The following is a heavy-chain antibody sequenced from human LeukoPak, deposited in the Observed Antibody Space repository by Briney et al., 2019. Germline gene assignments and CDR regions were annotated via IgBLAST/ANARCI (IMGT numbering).Heavy chain of an antibody. J-gene: IGHJ5*02. CDR2: IYYSGST. CDR1: GGSISPYY. CDR3: ARRVCSGDSRLGFDP. V-gene: IGHV4-59*08. D-gene: IGHD2-15*01. Sequence: PSETLSLTCTVSGGSISPYYWSWIRQPPGKGLEWIGYIYYSGSTNYNPSLKSRLTISVDTSKNQLSLKLSSVTAADTAIYYCARRVCSGDSRLGFDPWGQGTLVTVSS.